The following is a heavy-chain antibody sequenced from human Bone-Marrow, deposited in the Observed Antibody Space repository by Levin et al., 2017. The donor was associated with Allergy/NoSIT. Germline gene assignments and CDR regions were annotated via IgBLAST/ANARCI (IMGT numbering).Heavy chain of an antibody. V-gene: IGHV3-15*07. CDR2: FKSKTDGGTT. CDR3: TTAPSGYVTTIDY. D-gene: IGHD3-22*01. CDR1: GFTFSNAW. J-gene: IGHJ4*02. Sequence: GGSLRLSCAASGFTFSNAWMNWVRQAPGKGLEWVGRFKSKTDGGTTDYAAPVKGRFTISRDDSKNTLYLQMNSLKTEDTAVYYCTTAPSGYVTTIDYWGQGTLVTVSS.